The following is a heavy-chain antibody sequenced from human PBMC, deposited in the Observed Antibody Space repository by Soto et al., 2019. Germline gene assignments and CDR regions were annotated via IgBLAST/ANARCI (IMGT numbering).Heavy chain of an antibody. J-gene: IGHJ5*02. CDR1: GFTFSSYG. D-gene: IGHD6-13*01. Sequence: PGGSLRLSCAASGFTFSSYGMHWVRQAPGKGLEWVAVIWYDGSNKYYADSVKGRFTISRDNSKNTLYLQMNSLRAEDTAVYYCARMEAAAGTWFDPWGQGTLVTVSS. V-gene: IGHV3-33*01. CDR3: ARMEAAAGTWFDP. CDR2: IWYDGSNK.